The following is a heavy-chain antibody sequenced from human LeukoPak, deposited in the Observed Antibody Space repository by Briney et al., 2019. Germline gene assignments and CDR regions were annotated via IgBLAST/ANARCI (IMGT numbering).Heavy chain of an antibody. CDR1: GFTFSDYY. CDR2: ISSSGSTI. CDR3: ARAMLDYYDSSGYYVPVFDY. D-gene: IGHD3-22*01. V-gene: IGHV3-11*01. J-gene: IGHJ4*02. Sequence: GGSLRLSCAASGFTFSDYYMSWIRQAPGKGLEWASYISSSGSTIYYADSVKGRFTISRDNAKNSLYLQMNSLRAEDTAVYYCARAMLDYYDSSGYYVPVFDYWGQGTLVTVSS.